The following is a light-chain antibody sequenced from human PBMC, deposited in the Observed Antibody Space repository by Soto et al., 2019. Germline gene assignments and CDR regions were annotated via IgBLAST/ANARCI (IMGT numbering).Light chain of an antibody. CDR1: GRDVGGYNF. CDR2: EVN. V-gene: IGLV2-14*01. J-gene: IGLJ3*02. CDR3: SSYKSIVALYWV. Sequence: QSVLTQPASVSGSPGQSITISCTGTGRDVGGYNFVSWYQQHPGKAPKLIIYEVNTRPSGVSNRFSGSKSANMAYLTISGLQAEDEADYYCSSYKSIVALYWVFGGGTKVTVL.